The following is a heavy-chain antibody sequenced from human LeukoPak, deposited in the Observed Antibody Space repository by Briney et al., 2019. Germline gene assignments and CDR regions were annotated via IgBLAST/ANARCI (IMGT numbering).Heavy chain of an antibody. CDR2: ISADSSYI. CDR3: AREGYSGSYLRSSFDY. D-gene: IGHD1-26*01. V-gene: IGHV3-21*01. J-gene: IGHJ4*02. CDR1: RFSFSAYS. Sequence: GGSLRLSCAASRFSFSAYSMSWVRQAPGKGLEWVSSISADSSYIYYADSVKGRFTISRDNAKNSLYLQMNSLRVEDTAVYYCAREGYSGSYLRSSFDYWGQGTLVTVSS.